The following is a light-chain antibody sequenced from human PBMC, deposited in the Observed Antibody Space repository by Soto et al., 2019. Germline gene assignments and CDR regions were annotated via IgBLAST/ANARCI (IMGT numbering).Light chain of an antibody. V-gene: IGKV4-1*01. J-gene: IGKJ1*01. CDR2: WAS. CDR3: QQYYSSLPT. Sequence: DIVMTQSPDSLAVSLGERATINCKSSQSVLFSSNNKNHLAWYQQKPGQPPKLLIYWASTRESGVPDRFGGSGSGTDFTLTISSLQTEDVAVYYCQQYYSSLPTFGQGTKVEIK. CDR1: QSVLFSSNNKNH.